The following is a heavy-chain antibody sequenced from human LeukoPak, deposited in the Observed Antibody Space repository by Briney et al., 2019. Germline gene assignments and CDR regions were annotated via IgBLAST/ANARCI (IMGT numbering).Heavy chain of an antibody. V-gene: IGHV3-48*03. D-gene: IGHD2/OR15-2a*01. CDR1: GFTFSSYE. CDR2: ISSSGSTI. J-gene: IGHJ4*02. Sequence: PGGSLRLSCAASGFTFSSYEMNWVRQAPGKGLEWVSYISSSGSTIYYADSVKGRFTISRDNAKNSLYLQMNSLRAEDTAVYYCAREMGSNRGLCDYWGQGTLVTVSS. CDR3: AREMGSNRGLCDY.